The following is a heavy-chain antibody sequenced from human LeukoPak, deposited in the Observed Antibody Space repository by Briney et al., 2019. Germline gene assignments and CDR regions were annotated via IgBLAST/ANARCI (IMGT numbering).Heavy chain of an antibody. CDR1: GFTFSSYW. V-gene: IGHV3-7*01. Sequence: GGSLRLSCAASGFTFSSYWMSWVRQAPGKGLEWVANIKQDGSEKYYVDSVKGRFTISRDDAKNSLYLQMNSLRAEDTAVYYCARVYFQYYYDSSGQNDYWGQGILVTVSS. J-gene: IGHJ4*02. CDR2: IKQDGSEK. CDR3: ARVYFQYYYDSSGQNDY. D-gene: IGHD3-22*01.